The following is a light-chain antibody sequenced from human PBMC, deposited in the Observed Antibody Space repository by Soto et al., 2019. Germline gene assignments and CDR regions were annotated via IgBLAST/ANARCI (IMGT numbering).Light chain of an antibody. Sequence: QSVLTQPASVSGSAGQSITISCSGTMRDVGAYNLVSWYQQHPGTAPKLIIYEVRNRPSGISSRFSGSRSGNTASLTISGLQSEDEADYHCSSYTTGSTLYVFGGGTKV. CDR3: SSYTTGSTLYV. CDR2: EVR. J-gene: IGLJ1*01. CDR1: MRDVGAYNL. V-gene: IGLV2-14*01.